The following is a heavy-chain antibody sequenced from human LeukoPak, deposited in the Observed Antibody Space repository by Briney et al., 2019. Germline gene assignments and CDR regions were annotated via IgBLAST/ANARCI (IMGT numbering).Heavy chain of an antibody. CDR1: GFTFSTYW. V-gene: IGHV3-7*01. CDR2: IKEDGTDK. J-gene: IGHJ2*01. CDR3: ARDTYRFFDL. Sequence: GGSLRLSCAASGFTFSTYWMGWIRQAPGKGLEWVADIKEDGTDKYSVDSVKGRFIISRDNAKNSLYLQMNSLRAEDTAVYYCARDTYRFFDLWGRGTLVTVSS.